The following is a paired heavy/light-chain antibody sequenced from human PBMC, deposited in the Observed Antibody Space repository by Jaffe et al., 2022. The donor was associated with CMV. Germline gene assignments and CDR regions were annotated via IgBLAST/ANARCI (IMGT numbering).Heavy chain of an antibody. CDR2: IYWDDDK. J-gene: IGHJ5*02. Sequence: QITLKESGPTLVKPTQTLTLTCTFSGMSLSTSEVAVGWIRQPPGKALEWLALIYWDDDKHYSPSLKSRLTITKDTAKNQVVLLMANMDPVDTATYYCARSIIDDYGDPRWFDPWGQGTLVTVSS. D-gene: IGHD4-17*01. V-gene: IGHV2-5*02. CDR3: ARSIIDDYGDPRWFDP. CDR1: GMSLSTSEVA.
Light chain of an antibody. J-gene: IGLJ2*01. CDR2: DNN. CDR3: ATWDDSLNGWL. CDR1: TSNIGTNT. Sequence: QSVLTQPPSASETPGQTVTFSCSGSTSNIGTNTVNWYQHLPGTAPKLLIYDNNQRRSGVPDRFSGSKSGTSASLAISGLQSEDEADYYCATWDDSLNGWLFGGGTRLTVL. V-gene: IGLV1-44*01.